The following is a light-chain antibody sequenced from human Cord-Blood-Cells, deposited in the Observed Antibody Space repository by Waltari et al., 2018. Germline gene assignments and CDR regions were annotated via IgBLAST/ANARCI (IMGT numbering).Light chain of an antibody. V-gene: IGKV3-11*01. Sequence: EIVLTQSPATLSLSPGARATLSCRASQSVSSYLDWYQQKPGQAPRLLIYDASNRATGSPARFSGSWSWTDFTLTISSLEPEDFAVYYCQQRSNWPPFTFGPGTKVDIK. CDR3: QQRSNWPPFT. J-gene: IGKJ3*01. CDR1: QSVSSY. CDR2: DAS.